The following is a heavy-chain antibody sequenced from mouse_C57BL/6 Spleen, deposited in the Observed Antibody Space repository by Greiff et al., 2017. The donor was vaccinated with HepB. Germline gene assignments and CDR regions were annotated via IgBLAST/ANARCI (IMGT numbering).Heavy chain of an antibody. V-gene: IGHV1-69*01. CDR2: IDPSDSYT. J-gene: IGHJ2*01. Sequence: QVQLQQPGAELVMPGASVKLSCKASGYTFTSYWMHWVKQRPGQGLEWIGEIDPSDSYTNYNQKFKGKSTLTVDKSSSTAYMQLSSLTSEDSAVYYGARAHYGSSLYYFDYWGQGTTLTVSS. CDR1: GYTFTSYW. CDR3: ARAHYGSSLYYFDY. D-gene: IGHD1-1*01.